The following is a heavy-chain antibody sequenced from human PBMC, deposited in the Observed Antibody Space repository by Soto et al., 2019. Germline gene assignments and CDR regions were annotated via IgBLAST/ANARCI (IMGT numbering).Heavy chain of an antibody. J-gene: IGHJ4*02. Sequence: SVKVSCKAAGYTFTSYGISWVRQAPGQGLERMGWISAYNGNTNYAQKLQGRVTMTTDTSTSTAYMELRSLRSDETDVYYCARKYYYDSSGYYYPFDYWGQGTLVTVSS. CDR3: ARKYYYDSSGYYYPFDY. CDR2: ISAYNGNT. D-gene: IGHD3-22*01. CDR1: GYTFTSYG. V-gene: IGHV1-18*01.